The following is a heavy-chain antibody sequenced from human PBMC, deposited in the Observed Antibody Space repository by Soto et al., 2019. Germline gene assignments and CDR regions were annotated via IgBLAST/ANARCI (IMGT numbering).Heavy chain of an antibody. Sequence: QVQLQESGPGLVKPSQTLSLTCIVSGDSVSSFGSYWTWIRQRPGKGLEWIGYIYYSELTDYNPSLKSRVAISLDTSKNQFSLKLSSVTAADTAVYYCARSNYYDSSAYYYWGQGILVTVPS. J-gene: IGHJ4*02. V-gene: IGHV4-31*03. CDR3: ARSNYYDSSAYYY. CDR1: GDSVSSFGSY. CDR2: IYYSELT. D-gene: IGHD3-22*01.